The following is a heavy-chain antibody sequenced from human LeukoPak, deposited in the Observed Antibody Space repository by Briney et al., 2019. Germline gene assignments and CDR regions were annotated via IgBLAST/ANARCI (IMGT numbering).Heavy chain of an antibody. J-gene: IGHJ4*02. Sequence: PSEILSLTCGVYNGSFNGYYWTWIRQPPGKGLEWIGEIHRSGNTNYHPSLRSRVTISVDTSKNHVYLTLNSVAAADTAIYYCAASLWFGVNPEYWGQGTLVTVSS. CDR2: IHRSGNT. CDR3: AASLWFGVNPEY. D-gene: IGHD3-10*01. V-gene: IGHV4-34*01. CDR1: NGSFNGYY.